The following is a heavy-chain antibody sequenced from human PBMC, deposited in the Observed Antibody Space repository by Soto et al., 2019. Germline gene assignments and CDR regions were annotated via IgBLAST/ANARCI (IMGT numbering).Heavy chain of an antibody. CDR1: GFTVSSNY. CDR3: ARSVGATNWFDP. D-gene: IGHD1-26*01. CDR2: IYSGGST. J-gene: IGHJ5*02. V-gene: IGHV3-66*01. Sequence: HPGGSLRLSCAASGFTVSSNYMSWVRQAPGKGLEWVSVIYSGGSTYYADSVKGRFTISRDNAKNSLYLQMNSLRAEDTALYYCARSVGATNWFDPWGQGTLVTVSS.